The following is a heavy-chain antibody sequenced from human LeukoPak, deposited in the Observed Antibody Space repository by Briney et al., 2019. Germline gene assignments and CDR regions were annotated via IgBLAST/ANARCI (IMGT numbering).Heavy chain of an antibody. V-gene: IGHV4-39*07. CDR2: IYYSGST. CDR3: ARFYCYDIDAFDI. Sequence: TSETLSLTCTVSGGSISSSSYYWGWIRQPPGKGLEWIGSIYYSGSTNYNPSLKSRVTISVDTSKNQFSLKLSSVTAADTAVYYCARFYCYDIDAFDIWGQGTMVTVSS. D-gene: IGHD3-22*01. J-gene: IGHJ3*02. CDR1: GGSISSSSYY.